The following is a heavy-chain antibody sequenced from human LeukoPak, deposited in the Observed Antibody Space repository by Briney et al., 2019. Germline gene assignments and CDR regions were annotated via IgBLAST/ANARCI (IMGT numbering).Heavy chain of an antibody. J-gene: IGHJ6*03. Sequence: GGSLRLSCAASGFTFSSYSMNWVRQAPGKGLEWVSYISSSSSTIYYADSVKGRFTISRDNAKNSLYLQMNSLRAEDTAVYYCARVVPAAMDYYYYYYYMDVWGKGTTVTVSS. D-gene: IGHD2-2*01. V-gene: IGHV3-48*01. CDR3: ARVVPAAMDYYYYYYYMDV. CDR2: ISSSSSTI. CDR1: GFTFSSYS.